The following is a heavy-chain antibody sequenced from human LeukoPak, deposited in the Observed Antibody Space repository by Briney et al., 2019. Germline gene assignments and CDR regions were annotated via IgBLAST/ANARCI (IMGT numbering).Heavy chain of an antibody. CDR1: GYTFRRNG. J-gene: IGHJ4*02. CDR3: ARWLSDKIDSNGYLDY. V-gene: IGHV3-33*01. D-gene: IGHD5-18*01. Sequence: GGSLRLSCAASGYTFRRNGMHWVRQASGKGLEWVAVIWYDGSKKYYGDSVRGRFTISRDNSKNTLYQRMNSLRAEDTAVYYCARWLSDKIDSNGYLDYWGQGTLVAVSS. CDR2: IWYDGSKK.